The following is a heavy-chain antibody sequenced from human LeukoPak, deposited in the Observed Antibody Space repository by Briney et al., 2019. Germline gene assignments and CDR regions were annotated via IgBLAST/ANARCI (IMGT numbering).Heavy chain of an antibody. CDR2: ISYDGSNK. CDR3: AKVKSGYDYGRGYFDY. V-gene: IGHV3-30*18. J-gene: IGHJ4*02. D-gene: IGHD5-12*01. Sequence: GGSLRLSCAASGFTFSSYGMHWVRQAPGKGLEWVAVISYDGSNKYYADSAKGRFTISRDNSKNTLYLQMNSLRAEDTAVYYCAKVKSGYDYGRGYFDYWGQGTLVTVSS. CDR1: GFTFSSYG.